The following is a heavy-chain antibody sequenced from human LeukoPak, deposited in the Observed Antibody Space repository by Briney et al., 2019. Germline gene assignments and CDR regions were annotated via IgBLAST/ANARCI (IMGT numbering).Heavy chain of an antibody. CDR2: IYLIDSNT. CDR1: GYSFTNYW. J-gene: IGHJ4*02. D-gene: IGHD3-10*01. Sequence: GESLKISCKGSGYSFTNYWIGWVRQMPGKGLEWMGIIYLIDSNTKYSPSFQGQVTISADKSISTAYLQWSSLKASDTAMYYCARPQTYYYGSGSYWILDYWGQGTLVTVSS. V-gene: IGHV5-51*01. CDR3: ARPQTYYYGSGSYWILDY.